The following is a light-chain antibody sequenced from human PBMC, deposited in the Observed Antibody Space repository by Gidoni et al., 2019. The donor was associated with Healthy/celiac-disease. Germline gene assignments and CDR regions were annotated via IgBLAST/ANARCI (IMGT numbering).Light chain of an antibody. V-gene: IGLV2-14*01. CDR2: EVS. J-gene: IGLJ2*01. CDR1: ISDVDGYNY. CDR3: SSYTSSSTLG. Sequence: QSALTQPASVSGSPGQSITISCTGTISDVDGYNYVSWYQQQPGKAPKLMIYEVSNRPSGVSNRFSGSKSGNTASLTISGLQAEDDADYYCSSYTSSSTLGFGGGTKLTVL.